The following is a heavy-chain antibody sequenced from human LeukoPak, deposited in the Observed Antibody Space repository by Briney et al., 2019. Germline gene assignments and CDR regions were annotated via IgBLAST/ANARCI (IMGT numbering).Heavy chain of an antibody. Sequence: GGSLRLSCAASGFTVSSNYMSWVRQAPGKGLEWGSVIYSGGSTYYSDSVKGRFTISRDNSKNTMYLQMNSLRAEDTAVYYCARSLQVIVRGVMGLGYWGQGTLVTVSS. CDR3: ARSLQVIVRGVMGLGY. CDR2: IYSGGST. D-gene: IGHD3-10*01. V-gene: IGHV3-66*01. J-gene: IGHJ4*02. CDR1: GFTVSSNY.